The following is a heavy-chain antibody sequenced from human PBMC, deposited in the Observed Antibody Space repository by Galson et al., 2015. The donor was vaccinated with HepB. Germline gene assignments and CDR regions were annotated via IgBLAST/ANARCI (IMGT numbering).Heavy chain of an antibody. CDR2: IKQDGSEK. J-gene: IGHJ3*02. CDR3: ARSSGYDDDAFDI. CDR1: GFTFSSYR. V-gene: IGHV3-7*03. D-gene: IGHD5-12*01. Sequence: SLRLSCAASGFTFSSYRMSWVRRAPGKGLEWVANIKQDGSEKYYVDSVKGRFTISRDNAKNSLYLQMNSLRAEDTAVYYCARSSGYDDDAFDIWGQGTMVTVSS.